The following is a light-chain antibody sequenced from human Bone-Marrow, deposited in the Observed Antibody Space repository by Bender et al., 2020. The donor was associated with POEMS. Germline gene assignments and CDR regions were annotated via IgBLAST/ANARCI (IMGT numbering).Light chain of an antibody. V-gene: IGLV2-23*02. CDR2: SVS. Sequence: QSALTQPASVSGSPGQSITISCTGTSSDVGGYNYVSWYQQHPGKVPKLIIYSVSDRASGVSYRFSGSKSGNTASLTISGLQAEDEADYYCCSYAGSTTWVFGGGTKLTVL. CDR1: SSDVGGYNY. J-gene: IGLJ3*02. CDR3: CSYAGSTTWV.